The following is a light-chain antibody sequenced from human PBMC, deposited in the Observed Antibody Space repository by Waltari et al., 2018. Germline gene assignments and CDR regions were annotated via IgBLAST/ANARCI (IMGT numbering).Light chain of an antibody. V-gene: IGLV2-14*03. CDR2: DAS. CDR3: SSYIDSSTLEL. CDR1: SSDVGDYNY. Sequence: QSALTQPASVSGSPGQSLTIPCTGTSSDVGDYNYVSWYQQHPGKAPKLMIYDASNRPSGVSNRFSGSKSGNTASLTISGLQAEDEADYYCSSYIDSSTLELFGGGTSLTVL. J-gene: IGLJ2*01.